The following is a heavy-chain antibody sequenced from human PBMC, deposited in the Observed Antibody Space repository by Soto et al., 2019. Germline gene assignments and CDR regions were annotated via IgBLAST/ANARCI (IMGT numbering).Heavy chain of an antibody. CDR2: IFPSDSDT. CDR3: ARKRYGSGVHFDS. CDR1: GYSFTNYW. V-gene: IGHV5-51*01. D-gene: IGHD6-25*01. Sequence: GESVKSSCKGSGYSFTNYWIGWVRQMAGEGLEWVGIIFPSDSDTRYSPSFQGQVTISADKSINTAYLQWSSLKDSDSAMYYFARKRYGSGVHFDSWGKGTTVTVSS. J-gene: IGHJ3*02.